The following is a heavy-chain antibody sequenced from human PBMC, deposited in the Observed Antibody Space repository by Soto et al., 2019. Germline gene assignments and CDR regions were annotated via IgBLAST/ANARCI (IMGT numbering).Heavy chain of an antibody. CDR1: GYDFTTYG. V-gene: IGHV1-18*01. CDR2: ISAHNGNT. J-gene: IGHJ4*02. CDR3: ARGRYGDY. Sequence: QVHLVQSGAEVKKPGASVKVSCKGSGYDFTTYGITWVRQAPGQGLEWMAWISAHNGNTDYAQKLQGRVTVTRDTSTSTAYMELRSLRCDDTVVYYCARGRYGDYWAEGALGTVSS. D-gene: IGHD1-1*01.